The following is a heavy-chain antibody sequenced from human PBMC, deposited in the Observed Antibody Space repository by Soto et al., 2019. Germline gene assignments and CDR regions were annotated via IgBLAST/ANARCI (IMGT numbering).Heavy chain of an antibody. CDR1: GFTFSSYG. V-gene: IGHV3-30*18. D-gene: IGHD2-2*01. CDR2: ISYDGSNK. Sequence: QVQLVESGGGVVQPGRSLRLSCAASGFTFSSYGMHWVRQAPGKGLEWVAVISYDGSNKYYADSVKGRFTISRDNSKNTLYLQMNSLRAEDTAVYYCAKGIVLVPAAIWYYYYGMDVWGQGTTVTVSS. J-gene: IGHJ6*02. CDR3: AKGIVLVPAAIWYYYYGMDV.